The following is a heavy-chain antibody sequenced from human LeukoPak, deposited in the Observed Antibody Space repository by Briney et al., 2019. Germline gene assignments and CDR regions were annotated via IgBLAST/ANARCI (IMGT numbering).Heavy chain of an antibody. CDR1: DFTFSSYA. D-gene: IGHD4-17*01. Sequence: GGSLRLSCAASDFTFSSYAMSWVRQAPGKGLEWVSGIIGSGGSTYYAYSVKGRFTISRDNSKNTLYLQMNSLRAEDSAIYYCAKDQGNDYGDQLHYWGQGTLVTVSS. V-gene: IGHV3-23*01. CDR3: AKDQGNDYGDQLHY. J-gene: IGHJ4*02. CDR2: IIGSGGST.